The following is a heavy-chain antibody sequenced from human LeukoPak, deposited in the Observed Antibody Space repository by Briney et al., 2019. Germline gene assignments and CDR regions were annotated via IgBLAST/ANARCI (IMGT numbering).Heavy chain of an antibody. CDR3: AKSSYSIFDY. D-gene: IGHD5-18*01. V-gene: IGHV4-39*07. J-gene: IGHJ4*02. Sequence: PSETLSLTCTVSGGSIRSTSYYWGRHRQPPGKGLEWIGSIYYSGSTYYNPSLKSRVTISVDTSKNQFSLKLSSVTAADTAVYYCAKSSYSIFDYWGQGTLVTASS. CDR2: IYYSGST. CDR1: GGSIRSTSYY.